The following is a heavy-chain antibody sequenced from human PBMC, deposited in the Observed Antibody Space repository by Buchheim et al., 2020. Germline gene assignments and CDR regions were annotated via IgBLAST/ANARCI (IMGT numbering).Heavy chain of an antibody. CDR1: GGSISSGDSS. Sequence: QLQLQESGSGLVKPSQTLSLTCAVSGGSISSGDSSWSWIRQPPGRGLDWIGYIYHGGSSHYSPSLKRRVHVSGDRSKNQFSLKLSSVTAADTAVYYCARVATTDAFDIWGQGT. CDR3: ARVATTDAFDI. D-gene: IGHD1-26*01. V-gene: IGHV4-30-2*01. CDR2: IYHGGSS. J-gene: IGHJ3*02.